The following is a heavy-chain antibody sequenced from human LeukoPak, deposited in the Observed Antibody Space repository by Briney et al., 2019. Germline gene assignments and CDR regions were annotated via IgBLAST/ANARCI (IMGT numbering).Heavy chain of an antibody. CDR3: AREYSDSSGYFLTVYYLDY. D-gene: IGHD3-22*01. CDR1: GGPISSGNSY. Sequence: SETLSLTCTVSGGPISSGNSYWTWIRQHPGKGLEWIGHIYYSGNTYYNPSLKSRVTISVDTSKSQFSLKLSSVTAADTAVYYCAREYSDSSGYFLTVYYLDYWGQGTLVTVSS. V-gene: IGHV4-31*03. CDR2: IYYSGNT. J-gene: IGHJ4*02.